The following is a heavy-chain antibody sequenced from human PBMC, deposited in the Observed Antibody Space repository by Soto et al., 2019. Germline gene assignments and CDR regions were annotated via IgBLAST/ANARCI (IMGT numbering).Heavy chain of an antibody. Sequence: GGSLRLSCAASGFTFSSYWMHWVRQAPGKGLVWVSRINSDGSSTSYADSVKGRFTISRDNAKNTLYLQMNSLRAEDTAVYYCARGRSSGWDRPYYFDYWGQGTLVTVSS. CDR2: INSDGSST. V-gene: IGHV3-74*01. CDR1: GFTFSSYW. D-gene: IGHD6-19*01. J-gene: IGHJ4*02. CDR3: ARGRSSGWDRPYYFDY.